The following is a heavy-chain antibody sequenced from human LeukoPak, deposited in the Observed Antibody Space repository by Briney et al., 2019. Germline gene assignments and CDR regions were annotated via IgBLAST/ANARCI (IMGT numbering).Heavy chain of an antibody. D-gene: IGHD3-9*01. CDR1: GDSISGYF. Sequence: SGTLSLTCTVSGDSISGYFWSWIRQPPGRGLEWIGYIYYSGSTSYNPSLKSRVTISVDTSKNQFSLKLSSVNAADTAVYYCARYDILTGYGSRALDNWGQGTLVTVPS. CDR2: IYYSGST. CDR3: ARYDILTGYGSRALDN. J-gene: IGHJ4*02. V-gene: IGHV4-59*01.